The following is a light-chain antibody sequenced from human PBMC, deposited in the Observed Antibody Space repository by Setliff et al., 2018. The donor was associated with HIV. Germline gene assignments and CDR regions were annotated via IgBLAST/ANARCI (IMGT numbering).Light chain of an antibody. CDR3: SSYTGSSTLV. CDR2: DVS. V-gene: IGLV2-14*03. CDR1: GGDVGASNY. Sequence: QSVLTQPASVSGSPGQSITISCTGTGGDVGASNYVSWYQQHPGKAPKLMICDVSYRPSGVSNRFSGSKSGTTASLTISGLQAEDEADYYCSSYTGSSTLVFGTGTKVTV. J-gene: IGLJ1*01.